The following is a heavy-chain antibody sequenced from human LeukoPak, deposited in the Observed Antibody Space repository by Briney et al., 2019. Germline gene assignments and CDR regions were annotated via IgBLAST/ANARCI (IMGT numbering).Heavy chain of an antibody. CDR2: IYYSGST. J-gene: IGHJ4*02. V-gene: IGHV4-30-4*08. Sequence: PSQTLSLTCTVSGGSISSGDYDWSWIRQPPGKGLEWIGYIYYSGSTYYNPSLKSRVTISVDTSKNQFSLKLSSVTAADTAVYYCARDLGYCSSTSCPGDYWGQGTLVTVSS. D-gene: IGHD2-2*01. CDR3: ARDLGYCSSTSCPGDY. CDR1: GGSISSGDYD.